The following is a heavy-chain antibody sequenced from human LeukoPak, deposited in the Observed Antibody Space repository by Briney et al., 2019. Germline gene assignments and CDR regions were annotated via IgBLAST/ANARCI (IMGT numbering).Heavy chain of an antibody. Sequence: ASVKVSCKASGGTFSSYAISWVRQAPGQGLEWMGGIIPIFGTANYAQKFQGRVSMTRDTSTSTVYMQLSSLRSDDTAVYYCARSTDGYSGNYYSGWGPGTTVIVSS. CDR3: ARSTDGYSGNYYSG. V-gene: IGHV1-69*05. CDR2: IIPIFGTA. CDR1: GGTFSSYA. J-gene: IGHJ6*02. D-gene: IGHD1-26*01.